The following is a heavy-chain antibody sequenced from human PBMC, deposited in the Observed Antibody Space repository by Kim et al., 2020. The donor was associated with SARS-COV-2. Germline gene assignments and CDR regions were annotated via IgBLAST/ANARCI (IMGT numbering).Heavy chain of an antibody. CDR2: IKTDGSST. V-gene: IGHV3-74*01. Sequence: GGSLRLSCVASGFTFSSYWMHWVRQAPGKGLVWVSRIKTDGSSTDYADSVRGRFTISRDNARNTLYLHMNNLRDEDTAVYYCARLGARLFMPLEGEVWGKGTTVTVSS. CDR3: ARLGARLFMPLEGEV. CDR1: GFTFSSYW. J-gene: IGHJ6*04. D-gene: IGHD2-2*01.